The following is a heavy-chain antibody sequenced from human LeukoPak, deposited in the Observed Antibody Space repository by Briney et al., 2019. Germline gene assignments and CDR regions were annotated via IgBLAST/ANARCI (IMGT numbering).Heavy chain of an antibody. Sequence: PGGSLRLSCAASGFTFSSYAMHWVRQAPGKGLEWMAVISYDGSQKYYAGSVKGRYTISRDNSKNTLYLQINSLRAEDTAVYYCVRTIAAAGRDAYFQHWGQGTQVTVSS. D-gene: IGHD6-13*01. CDR3: VRTIAAAGRDAYFQH. J-gene: IGHJ1*01. CDR1: GFTFSSYA. V-gene: IGHV3-30-3*01. CDR2: ISYDGSQK.